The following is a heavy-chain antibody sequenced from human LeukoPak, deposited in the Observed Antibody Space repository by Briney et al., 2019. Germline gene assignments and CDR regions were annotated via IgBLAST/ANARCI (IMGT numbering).Heavy chain of an antibody. J-gene: IGHJ3*02. Sequence: PGGSLRLSCAASGFTVSSNYMSWVRQAPGKGLEWFSVIYSGGSTYYADSVKGRFTISRDNSKNTLYLQMNSLRAEDTAVYYCARDRRYYDSSGAFDIWGQGTMVTVSS. D-gene: IGHD3-22*01. CDR2: IYSGGST. V-gene: IGHV3-53*01. CDR1: GFTVSSNY. CDR3: ARDRRYYDSSGAFDI.